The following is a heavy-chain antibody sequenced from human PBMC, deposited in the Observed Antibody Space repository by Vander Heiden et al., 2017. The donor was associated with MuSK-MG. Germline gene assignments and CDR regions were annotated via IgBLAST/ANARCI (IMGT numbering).Heavy chain of an antibody. CDR1: GFTFSSYS. V-gene: IGHV3-48*01. CDR3: AIDQYSYGWVDAFDI. CDR2: ISSSSSTI. J-gene: IGHJ3*02. D-gene: IGHD5-18*01. Sequence: EVQLVESGGGLVQPGGSLRLSCAASGFTFSSYSMNWVRQAPGKGLEWVSYISSSSSTIYYADSVKGRFTISRDNAKNSLYLQMNSLRAEDTAVYYCAIDQYSYGWVDAFDIWGQGTMVTVSS.